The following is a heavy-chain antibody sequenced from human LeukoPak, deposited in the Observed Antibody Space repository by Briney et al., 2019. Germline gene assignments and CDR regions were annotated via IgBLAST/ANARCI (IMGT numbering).Heavy chain of an antibody. Sequence: SETLSLTCTVSGGSISSYYWSWIRQPPGEGLEWIGYIHYSGSTNYNPSLKSRVTISIDTSKNQFSLKLSSVTAADTAVYYCARSSYYDMDVWGQGTTVTVSS. J-gene: IGHJ6*02. CDR2: IHYSGST. V-gene: IGHV4-59*01. CDR3: ARSSYYDMDV. CDR1: GGSISSYY.